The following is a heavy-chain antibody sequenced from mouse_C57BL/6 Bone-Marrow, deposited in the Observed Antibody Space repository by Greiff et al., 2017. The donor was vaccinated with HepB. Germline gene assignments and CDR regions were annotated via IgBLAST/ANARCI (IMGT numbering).Heavy chain of an antibody. CDR2: IDPSDSYT. CDR3: EREGLDSSGAWFAD. V-gene: IGHV1-69*01. J-gene: IGHJ3*01. Sequence: QVQLKQPGAELVMPGASVKLSCKASGYTFTSYWMHWVKQRPGQGLEWIGEIDPSDSYTNYNQKFKGKSTLTVDKSSSTAYMQLSSLTSEDSAVYYGEREGLDSSGAWFADWGQGTLVTVSA. CDR1: GYTFTSYW. D-gene: IGHD3-2*02.